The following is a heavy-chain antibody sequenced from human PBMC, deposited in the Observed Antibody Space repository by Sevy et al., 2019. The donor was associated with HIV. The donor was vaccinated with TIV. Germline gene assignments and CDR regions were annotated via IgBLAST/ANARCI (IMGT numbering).Heavy chain of an antibody. Sequence: GGSLRLSCAASGFTFSSYAMHWVRQAPGKGLEWVAVISYDGSNKYYADSVKGRFTISRHNSKNTLYMQMNSLRPEDTSVYYCARELAVAGDYYYYYGMDVWGQGTTVTVSS. D-gene: IGHD6-19*01. V-gene: IGHV3-30-3*01. CDR1: GFTFSSYA. CDR3: ARELAVAGDYYYYYGMDV. J-gene: IGHJ6*02. CDR2: ISYDGSNK.